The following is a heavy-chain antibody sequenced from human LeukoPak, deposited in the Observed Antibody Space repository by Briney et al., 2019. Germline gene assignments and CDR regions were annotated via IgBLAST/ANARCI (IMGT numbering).Heavy chain of an antibody. V-gene: IGHV1-2*02. J-gene: IGHJ4*02. Sequence: GASVKVSCKASGYSFTGYYMHWVRQAPGQGLEWMGWINPNSGGTNYAQNFQGRVTMTRDTSTSAAYMELSRLRSDDTAVYYCARSQGTSYYDFWSDPGNFDYWGQGTLVTVSS. CDR2: INPNSGGT. D-gene: IGHD3-3*01. CDR3: ARSQGTSYYDFWSDPGNFDY. CDR1: GYSFTGYY.